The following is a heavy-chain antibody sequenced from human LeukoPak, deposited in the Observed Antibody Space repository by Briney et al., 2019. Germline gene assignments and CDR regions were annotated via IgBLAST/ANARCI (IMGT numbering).Heavy chain of an antibody. CDR1: GFTFSSYW. D-gene: IGHD6-13*01. V-gene: IGHV3-7*01. Sequence: GGSLRLSCAASGFTFSSYWMSWVRQAPGKGLEWVANIKQDGSEKYYVDSVKGRFTISRDNARKSVYLQLNSVRAEDTAVYYCAREGRLAGADYWGQGTLVTVSS. CDR2: IKQDGSEK. J-gene: IGHJ4*02. CDR3: AREGRLAGADY.